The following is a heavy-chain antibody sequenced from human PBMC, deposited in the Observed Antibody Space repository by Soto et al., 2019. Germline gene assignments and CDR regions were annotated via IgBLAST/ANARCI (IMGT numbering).Heavy chain of an antibody. J-gene: IGHJ6*03. CDR3: ARPHSAHCPKGVCSCCYNHDMGV. Sequence: ASVKVSCKASGYSFTDYHIHWVRQAPGQGLEWLGRINPKSGGTSTAQKFQGWVTMTRDRSISTVYMELTRLRSDDTDVYFCARPHSAHCPKGVCSCCYNHDMGVWERRTRVA. CDR2: INPKSGGT. CDR1: GYSFTDYH. V-gene: IGHV1-2*04. D-gene: IGHD2-8*01.